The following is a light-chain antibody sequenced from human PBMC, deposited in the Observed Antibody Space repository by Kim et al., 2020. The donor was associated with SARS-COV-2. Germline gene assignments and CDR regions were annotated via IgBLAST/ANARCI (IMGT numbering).Light chain of an antibody. J-gene: IGLJ1*01. Sequence: GQSITISCTGTSSDVGTYTRVSWYQPPPGTVPKLLISEVSNRPSGVPDRFSGSKSGNPASLTISGLQAEDEADYYCGSYTSTGTRVFGTGTKVTVL. V-gene: IGLV2-18*02. CDR3: GSYTSTGTRV. CDR1: SSDVGTYTR. CDR2: EVS.